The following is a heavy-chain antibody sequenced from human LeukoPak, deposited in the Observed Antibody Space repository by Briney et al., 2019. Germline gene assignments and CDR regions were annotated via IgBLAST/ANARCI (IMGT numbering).Heavy chain of an antibody. Sequence: SGGSLRLSCGASGFTFSNYDMSWVRQAPAKGLEWVSVVSGSGGSTYYADSVKGRFTISRDNSKNTLYLQMNSLRAEDTAVYYCAKDPAWGVRGVTPPDYWGQGTLVTVSS. CDR2: VSGSGGST. D-gene: IGHD3-10*01. J-gene: IGHJ4*02. CDR3: AKDPAWGVRGVTPPDY. V-gene: IGHV3-23*01. CDR1: GFTFSNYD.